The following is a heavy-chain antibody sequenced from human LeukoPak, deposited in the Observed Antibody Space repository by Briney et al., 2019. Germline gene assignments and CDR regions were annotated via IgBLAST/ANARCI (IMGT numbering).Heavy chain of an antibody. Sequence: GGSLRLSCAASGFTFSSYAMHWVRQAPGKGLEWVAVISYDGSNKYYADSVKGRFTISRDNSKNTLYLQMNSLRAEGTAVYYCARDGVYCSSTSCPPGYYYYYMDVWGKGTTVTVSS. D-gene: IGHD2-2*01. V-gene: IGHV3-30-3*01. CDR3: ARDGVYCSSTSCPPGYYYYYMDV. CDR1: GFTFSSYA. CDR2: ISYDGSNK. J-gene: IGHJ6*03.